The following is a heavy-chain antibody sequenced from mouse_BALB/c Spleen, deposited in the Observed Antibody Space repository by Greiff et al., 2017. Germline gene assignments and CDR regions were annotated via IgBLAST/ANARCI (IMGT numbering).Heavy chain of an antibody. Sequence: EVKVVESGGGLVQPGGSRKLSCAASGFTFSSFGMHWVRQAPEKGLEWVAYISSGSSTIYYADTVKGRFTISRDNPKNTLFLQMTSLRSEDTAMYYCARGGYGPRAMDYWGQGTSVTVSS. CDR1: GFTFSSFG. J-gene: IGHJ4*01. D-gene: IGHD2-14*01. CDR3: ARGGYGPRAMDY. CDR2: ISSGSSTI. V-gene: IGHV5-17*02.